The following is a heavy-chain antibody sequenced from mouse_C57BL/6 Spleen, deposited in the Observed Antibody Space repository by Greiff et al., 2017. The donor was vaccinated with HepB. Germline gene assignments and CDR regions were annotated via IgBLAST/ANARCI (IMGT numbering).Heavy chain of an antibody. CDR2: IDPSDSET. V-gene: IGHV1-52*01. CDR3: ARGDGPRYWYFDV. CDR1: GYTFTSYW. J-gene: IGHJ1*03. Sequence: VKLQQPGAELVRPGSSVKLSCKASGYTFTSYWMHWVKQRPIQGLEWIGNIDPSDSETHYNQKFKDKATLTVDKSSSTAYMQLSSLTSEDSAVYYCARGDGPRYWYFDVWGTGTTVTVSS. D-gene: IGHD2-3*01.